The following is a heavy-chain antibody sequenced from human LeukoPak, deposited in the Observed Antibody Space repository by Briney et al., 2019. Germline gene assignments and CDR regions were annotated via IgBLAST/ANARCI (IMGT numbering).Heavy chain of an antibody. CDR3: AIAKGYRGSIDY. Sequence: GGSLRLSCAASGFTFSSYSMNWVRQAPGKGLEWVSGISGSGGSTYYADSVKGRFTISRDNSKNMLYLQMNSLRAEDTAVYYCAIAKGYRGSIDYWGQGTLVTVSS. CDR2: ISGSGGST. CDR1: GFTFSSYS. V-gene: IGHV3-23*01. J-gene: IGHJ4*02. D-gene: IGHD3-10*01.